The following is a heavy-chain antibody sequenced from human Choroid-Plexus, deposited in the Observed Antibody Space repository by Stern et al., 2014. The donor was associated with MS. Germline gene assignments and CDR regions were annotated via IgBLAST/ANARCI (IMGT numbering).Heavy chain of an antibody. J-gene: IGHJ5*02. CDR2: VSYDGSNK. CDR1: GFTFGRCA. CDR3: AKDRHYLTYFFDH. D-gene: IGHD2/OR15-2a*01. Sequence: VQLVESGGGVVQPGRPLRLSCVASGFTFGRCAMHWVRQAPGKGLAWVAGVSYDGSNKYYADSVKGRFTISRDNSQNTLYMQMSSLRPEDTAVYYCAKDRHYLTYFFDHWGQGSLVTVSS. V-gene: IGHV3-30*18.